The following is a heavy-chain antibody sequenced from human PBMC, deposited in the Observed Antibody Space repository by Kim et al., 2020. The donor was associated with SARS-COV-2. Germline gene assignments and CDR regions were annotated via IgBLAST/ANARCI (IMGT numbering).Heavy chain of an antibody. D-gene: IGHD3-22*01. Sequence: GGSLRLSCAASGFTFSSYSMNWVRQAPGKGLEWVSSISSSSSYIYYADSVKGRFTISRDNAKNSLYLQMNSLRAEDTAVYYCARGGEYYYDSSGWYYYYYYGMDVWGQGTTVTVSS. J-gene: IGHJ6*02. V-gene: IGHV3-21*01. CDR3: ARGGEYYYDSSGWYYYYYYGMDV. CDR1: GFTFSSYS. CDR2: ISSSSSYI.